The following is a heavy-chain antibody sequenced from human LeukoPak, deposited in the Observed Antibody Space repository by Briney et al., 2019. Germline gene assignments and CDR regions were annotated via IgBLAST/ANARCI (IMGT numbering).Heavy chain of an antibody. CDR2: ISSSGSTI. CDR1: GFTFSSYE. V-gene: IGHV3-48*03. Sequence: HTGGSLRLSCAASGFTFSSYEMNWVRQAPGKGLEWVSYISSSGSTIYYADSVKGRFTISRDNAKNSLYLQMNSLRAEDTAVYYCARDRLYGLDVWGQGTTVTVSS. CDR3: ARDRLYGLDV. J-gene: IGHJ6*02.